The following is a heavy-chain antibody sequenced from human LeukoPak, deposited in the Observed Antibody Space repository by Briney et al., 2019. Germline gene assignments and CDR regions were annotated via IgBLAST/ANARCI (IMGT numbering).Heavy chain of an antibody. D-gene: IGHD6-19*01. J-gene: IGHJ4*02. CDR2: INPNSGGT. V-gene: IGHV1-2*02. CDR1: GYTFTGYY. CDR3: ARDRFDQYSSGWRFDY. Sequence: ASVKVSCKASGYTFTGYYMHWVRQAPGQGLEWMGWINPNSGGTNYAQKFQGRVTMTRDTSISTAYMELSRLRSDDTAVYYCARDRFDQYSSGWRFDYWGQGTLVTVSS.